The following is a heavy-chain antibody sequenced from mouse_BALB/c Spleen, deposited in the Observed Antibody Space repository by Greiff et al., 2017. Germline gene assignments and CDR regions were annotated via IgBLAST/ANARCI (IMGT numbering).Heavy chain of an antibody. CDR1: GYTFTDYY. CDR2: IYPGSGST. J-gene: IGHJ2*01. Sequence: QVQLQQSGAELAKPGASVKLSCTASGYTFTDYYIHWVQQRTGQGLEWIGEIYPGSGSTYYNEKFKGKATLTADKSSSTAYMQLSSLTSEDSAVYFWGRGRSTMDYWGQGTTLTVSS. V-gene: IGHV1-77*01. CDR3: GRGRSTMDY.